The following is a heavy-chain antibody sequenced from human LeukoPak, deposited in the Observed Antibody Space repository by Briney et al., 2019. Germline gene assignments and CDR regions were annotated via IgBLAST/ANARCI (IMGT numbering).Heavy chain of an antibody. V-gene: IGHV4-59*01. D-gene: IGHD6-19*01. Sequence: SETLSLTCTVSGGSMSRYYWSWIRQPPGKGLEWIGYIYYSGSTNYNPSLKSRVTISVDTSKNQFSLKLSSVTAADTAVYYCARHGYSSGSLAWFDPWGQGTQVTVSS. CDR3: ARHGYSSGSLAWFDP. CDR2: IYYSGST. J-gene: IGHJ5*02. CDR1: GGSMSRYY.